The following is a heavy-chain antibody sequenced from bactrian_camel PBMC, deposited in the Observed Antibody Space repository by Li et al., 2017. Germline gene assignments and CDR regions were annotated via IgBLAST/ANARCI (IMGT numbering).Heavy chain of an antibody. J-gene: IGHJ6*01. Sequence: VQLVESGGGLVQPGGSLRLSCAASGFTLSYYDMSWVRQAPGKGLEWVAHIKDDGTSAWHADSVKGRFTISQDNVKNTRYLQMSSLKPEDTAMYYCAAESADYSGGYLRFSYWGQGTQVTVS. CDR1: GFTLSYYD. D-gene: IGHD2*01. V-gene: IGHV3S40*01. CDR3: AAESADYSGGYLRFSY. CDR2: IKDDGTSA.